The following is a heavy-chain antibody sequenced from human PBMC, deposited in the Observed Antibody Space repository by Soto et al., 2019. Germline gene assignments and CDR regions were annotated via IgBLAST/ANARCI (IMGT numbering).Heavy chain of an antibody. CDR2: IKQSGGDR. Sequence: EVQLVESGGGLVQPGGSLRLSCAASGFTFSSYWMSWVRQAPGKGLEWVAHIKQSGGDRYYVDSVRVRFTLSRDNAKNSLYLQLNSLRVEPTAMYYCASVKSRTVSHWGQAALVTVSS. V-gene: IGHV3-7*01. CDR1: GFTFSSYW. J-gene: IGHJ4*02. D-gene: IGHD3-10*01. CDR3: ASVKSRTVSH.